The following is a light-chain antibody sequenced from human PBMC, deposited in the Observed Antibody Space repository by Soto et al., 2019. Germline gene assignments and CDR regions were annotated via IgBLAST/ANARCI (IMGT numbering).Light chain of an antibody. V-gene: IGKV1-5*01. CDR3: QQYNSSPLT. CDR1: QSISSW. J-gene: IGKJ4*01. CDR2: EAS. Sequence: DIQMTQSPFTLSASVGDRVTITCRANQSISSWLAWYQQKPGKAPELLIYEASSLQSGVPSRFSGSGSGTEFTLTISSLQPDDFATYYCQQYNSSPLTFGGGTKVEIK.